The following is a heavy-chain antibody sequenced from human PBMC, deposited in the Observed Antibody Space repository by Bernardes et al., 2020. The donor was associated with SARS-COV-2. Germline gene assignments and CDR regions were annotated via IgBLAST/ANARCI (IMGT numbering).Heavy chain of an antibody. CDR2: VTSRGANT. Sequence: GGALRPSCAAPGFSFNNYAMSWGRQAPGEGREWVSAVTSRGANTNYANSVKGRFTISRDNSENTLYLQMNSLRADDTAVYYCAKCAERGVAELSESWGQGTLVTVSS. J-gene: IGHJ5*02. CDR3: AKCAERGVAELSES. V-gene: IGHV3-23*01. CDR1: GFSFNNYA. D-gene: IGHD6-13*01.